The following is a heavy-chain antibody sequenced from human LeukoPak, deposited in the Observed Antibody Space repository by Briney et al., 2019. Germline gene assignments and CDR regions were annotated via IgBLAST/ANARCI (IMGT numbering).Heavy chain of an antibody. CDR3: ARGVWNEGNNWFDP. Sequence: SETLSLTCAVYGGSFSGYYWRCIRHPRGRAREWVGEINHSGSTNYNPSLKSRVTISVDTSKNQFSLNLNSVTAADTAFYYCARGVWNEGNNWFDPWGQGTVLSVSS. CDR1: GGSFSGYY. CDR2: INHSGST. J-gene: IGHJ5*01. D-gene: IGHD1-1*01. V-gene: IGHV4-34*01.